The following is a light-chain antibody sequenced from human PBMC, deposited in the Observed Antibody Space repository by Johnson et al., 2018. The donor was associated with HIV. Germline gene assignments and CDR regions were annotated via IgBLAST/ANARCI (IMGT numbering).Light chain of an antibody. CDR1: SSNIGNNY. V-gene: IGLV1-51*01. CDR2: DNN. Sequence: QSVLSQPPSVSAAPGQKVTISCSGSSSNIGNNYVSWYQQLPGTAPRLLIYDNNKRPSGIPDRFSGYKCGTSVTLAITGLQTGDEADYYCGTWDISLSAKVFGTGTKVTV. J-gene: IGLJ1*01. CDR3: GTWDISLSAKV.